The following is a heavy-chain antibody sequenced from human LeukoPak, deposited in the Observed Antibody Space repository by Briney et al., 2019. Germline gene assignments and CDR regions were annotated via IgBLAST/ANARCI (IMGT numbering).Heavy chain of an antibody. J-gene: IGHJ5*02. D-gene: IGHD6-6*01. V-gene: IGHV1-69*13. Sequence: ASVKVSCKASGYTFTSYGISWVRQAPGQGLEWMGGIIPIFGTANYAQKFQGRVTITADESTSTAYMELSSLRSEDTAVYYCARRGYSSSTNWFDPWGQGTLVTVSS. CDR2: IIPIFGTA. CDR3: ARRGYSSSTNWFDP. CDR1: GYTFTSYG.